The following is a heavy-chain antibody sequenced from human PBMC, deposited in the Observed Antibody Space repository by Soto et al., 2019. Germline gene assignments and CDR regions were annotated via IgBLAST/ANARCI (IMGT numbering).Heavy chain of an antibody. D-gene: IGHD6-19*01. CDR1: GYTFTSYY. CDR3: ARGSSYSSGWYDLRGFDY. V-gene: IGHV1-8*01. CDR2: MNPNSGNT. Sequence: ASVKVSCKASGYTFTSYYINWVRQATGQGLEWMGWMNPNSGNTGYAQKFQGRVTMTRNTSISTAYMELSSLRSEDTAVYYCARGSSYSSGWYDLRGFDYWGQGTLVTVSS. J-gene: IGHJ4*02.